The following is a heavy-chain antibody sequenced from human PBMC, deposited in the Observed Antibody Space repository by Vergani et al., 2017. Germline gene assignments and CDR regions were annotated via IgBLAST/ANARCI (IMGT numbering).Heavy chain of an antibody. V-gene: IGHV4-59*01. CDR1: GVPITSYY. Sequence: QVQLQESGPGLVKPSETLSLTCTVSGVPITSYYWSWIRQPPGKGLEWIGYINDSGSTNYNPSLRSRVTTSIDTSKNQYSLKLSSVTAADTAVYYCARSTYDFWSGDDTWFDPWGQGTLVTVSS. D-gene: IGHD3-3*01. J-gene: IGHJ5*02. CDR2: INDSGST. CDR3: ARSTYDFWSGDDTWFDP.